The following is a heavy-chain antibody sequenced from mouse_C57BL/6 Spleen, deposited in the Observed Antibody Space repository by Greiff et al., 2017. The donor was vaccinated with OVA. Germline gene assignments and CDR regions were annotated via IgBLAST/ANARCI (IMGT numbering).Heavy chain of an antibody. V-gene: IGHV1-72*01. D-gene: IGHD1-1*01. J-gene: IGHJ4*01. CDR2: IDPTGGGT. CDR3: ARGDSGYRYYAMDY. CDR1: GYTFTSYW. Sequence: QVKLQQPGAELVKPGASVKLSCKASGYTFTSYWMHWVKQRPGRGLEWIGRIDPTGGGTTYNEKFKNKATLTVDKPSSTAYMQLSSLTSEDSAVYGCARGDSGYRYYAMDYWGQGTSVTVSS.